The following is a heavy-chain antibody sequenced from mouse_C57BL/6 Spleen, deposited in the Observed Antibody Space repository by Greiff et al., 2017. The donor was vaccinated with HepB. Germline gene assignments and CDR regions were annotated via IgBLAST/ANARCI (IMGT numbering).Heavy chain of an antibody. V-gene: IGHV1-74*01. D-gene: IGHD1-1*01. CDR3: AINYGSYAMYY. CDR2: IHPSDSDT. Sequence: QVHVKQPGAELVKPGASVKVSCKASGYTFTSYWMHWVKQRPGQGLEWIGRIHPSDSDTNYNQKFKGKATLTVDKSSSTAYMQLSSLTSEDSAVYYCAINYGSYAMYYWGQGTSVTVSS. CDR1: GYTFTSYW. J-gene: IGHJ4*01.